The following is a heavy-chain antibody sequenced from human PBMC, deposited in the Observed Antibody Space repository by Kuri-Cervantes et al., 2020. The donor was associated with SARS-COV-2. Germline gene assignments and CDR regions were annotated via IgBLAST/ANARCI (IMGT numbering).Heavy chain of an antibody. CDR3: VRDNILFSGSGFDS. J-gene: IGHJ4*02. Sequence: GSLRLSCTVSGGSISSYYWSWIRQPPGKGLEWIGYIYYSGSTNYNPSLKSRVTTSTDASKNQLSLKLTSVTAADTAVYFCVRDNILFSGSGFDSWGQGALVTVSS. V-gene: IGHV4-59*01. CDR2: IYYSGST. D-gene: IGHD1-26*01. CDR1: GGSISSYY.